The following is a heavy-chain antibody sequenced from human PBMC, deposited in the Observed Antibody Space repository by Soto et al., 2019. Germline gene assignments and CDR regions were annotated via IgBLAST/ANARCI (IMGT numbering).Heavy chain of an antibody. V-gene: IGHV1-46*02. CDR1: GYTLNTYY. D-gene: IGHD2-21*02. CDR3: ARGGHIAVVTASFDY. J-gene: IGHJ4*02. Sequence: QVQLVQSGAEVKKPGASVKVSCKPYGYTLNTYYLHWVRQAPGQGLEWMGIIHPSGGGTTYAHKFLGRGTMTRATSTSTVFMELSSLRSADTAVYYCARGGHIAVVTASFDYWGQGTLVTVSS. CDR2: IHPSGGGT.